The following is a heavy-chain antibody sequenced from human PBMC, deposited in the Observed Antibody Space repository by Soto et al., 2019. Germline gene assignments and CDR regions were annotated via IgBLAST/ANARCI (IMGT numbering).Heavy chain of an antibody. CDR2: ISYDGSNK. V-gene: IGHV3-30-3*01. D-gene: IGHD3-3*01. CDR1: GFTFSSYA. CDR3: ARDRIITIFGVVPIGMDV. Sequence: QVQLVESGGGVVQPGRSLRLSCAASGFTFSSYAMHWVRQAPGKGLEWVAVISYDGSNKYYADSVKGRFTISRDNSKSTLYLQMNSLRAEDTAVYYCARDRIITIFGVVPIGMDVWGQGTTVTVSS. J-gene: IGHJ6*02.